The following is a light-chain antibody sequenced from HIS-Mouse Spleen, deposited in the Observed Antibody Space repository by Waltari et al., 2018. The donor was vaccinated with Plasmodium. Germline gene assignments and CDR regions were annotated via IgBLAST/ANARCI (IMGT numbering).Light chain of an antibody. CDR2: EDS. V-gene: IGLV3-10*01. J-gene: IGLJ3*02. CDR3: YSTDSSGNHRV. CDR1: AFPKKS. Sequence: SYELTQPPSVSVSPGQTPRITCSGEAFPKKSAYWYQQKSGQAPVLVIYEDSKRPSGIPERFSGSSSGTMATLTISGAQVEDEADYYCYSTDSSGNHRVFGGGTKLTVL.